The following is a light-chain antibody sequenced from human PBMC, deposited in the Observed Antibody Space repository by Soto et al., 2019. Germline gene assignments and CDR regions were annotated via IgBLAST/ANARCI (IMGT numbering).Light chain of an antibody. J-gene: IGKJ1*01. CDR3: QQYNSK. CDR1: QSITDW. CDR2: RAS. V-gene: IGKV1-5*03. Sequence: DIQMTQSPSTLSASVGDRVTITCRASQSITDWLAWYQQKPGKAHTLLIYRASSLESGVPSRFSGSGYGTQFRLTISSLHPDDFATYYCQQYNSKFGQGTKVYVK.